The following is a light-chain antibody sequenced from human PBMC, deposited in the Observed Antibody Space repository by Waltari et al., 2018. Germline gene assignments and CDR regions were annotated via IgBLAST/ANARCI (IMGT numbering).Light chain of an antibody. CDR3: QAWDSRAEG. V-gene: IGLV3-1*01. CDR1: KLGDKY. Sequence: SYELTQPPSVSVSPGQTASIPCSGDKLGDKYACWYQQRPGQSRVLVIYEDTKRPSGIRERFSASNSGKTATLTISGTQASEEADYYCQAWDSRAEGFGGGTKLTVL. J-gene: IGLJ2*01. CDR2: EDT.